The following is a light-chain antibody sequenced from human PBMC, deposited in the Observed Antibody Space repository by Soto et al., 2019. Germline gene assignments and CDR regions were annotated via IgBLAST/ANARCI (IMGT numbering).Light chain of an antibody. Sequence: QSALTQPASVSGSPGQSITISCTGTSSDVGSYNLVSWYKQHPGKAPKLMIYEGSERPSGVSNRFSGSKSGNTASLTISGLQAEDEADYYCCSYALTSTVVFGGGTKLTVL. CDR2: EGS. J-gene: IGLJ2*01. CDR3: CSYALTSTVV. CDR1: SSDVGSYNL. V-gene: IGLV2-23*01.